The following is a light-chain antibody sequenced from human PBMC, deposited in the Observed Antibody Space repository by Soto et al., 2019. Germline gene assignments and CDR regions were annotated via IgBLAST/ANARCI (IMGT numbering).Light chain of an antibody. CDR3: MQALQTPPT. J-gene: IGKJ2*01. V-gene: IGKV2-28*01. CDR1: QSLLHSNGYNY. CDR2: LGS. Sequence: DIVMTQSPLSLPVTPGEPASISCRSSQSLLHSNGYNYLDWYLQKPGQSPQLLIYLGSNRASGVPERFSGSGSGTDFTLKISRVEAEDVGVYYCMQALQTPPTFGKGTKLEIK.